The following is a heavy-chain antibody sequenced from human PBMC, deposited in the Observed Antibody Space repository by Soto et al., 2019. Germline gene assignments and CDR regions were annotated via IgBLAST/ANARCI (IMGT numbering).Heavy chain of an antibody. V-gene: IGHV1-18*04. CDR2: ISGHNGNT. CDR1: GYSFTSYG. J-gene: IGHJ4*02. CDR3: ARHRFNYYDDTVYYYFDY. Sequence: AAVKVSCKASGYSFTSYGISWVRQAPGQGPEWMGWISGHNGNTNHPQSLQGRVTMTTDTSRNTAYMELRSLRSDDTAVYYCARHRFNYYDDTVYYYFDYWGPGPLVTAPQ. D-gene: IGHD3-22*01.